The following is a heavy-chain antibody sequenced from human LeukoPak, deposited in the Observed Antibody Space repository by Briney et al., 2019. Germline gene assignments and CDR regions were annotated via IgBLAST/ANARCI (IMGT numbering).Heavy chain of an antibody. V-gene: IGHV3-53*01. CDR2: IYSGGAT. D-gene: IGHD6-19*01. CDR3: ARGRFSGPDDY. Sequence: PGGSLRLSCAVSEFSVSSNYMNWVRQAPGKGLEWVSVIYSGGATYYADSVRGRFTISRDNSKNMVSLQMTSLGAEDTAVYYCARGRFSGPDDYWGLETLVTVSS. J-gene: IGHJ4*02. CDR1: EFSVSSNY.